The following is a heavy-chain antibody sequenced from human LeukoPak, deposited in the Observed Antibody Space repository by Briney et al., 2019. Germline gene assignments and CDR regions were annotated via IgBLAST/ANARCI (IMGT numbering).Heavy chain of an antibody. Sequence: PGGSLRLSCAASGFTFSSYAMSWVRQAPGKGLEWVSRINSDGSSTSYADSVKGRFTISRDNSKNTLYLQMNSLRAEDTAVYYCAKDRSRGYSGYGLFDYWGQGTLVTVSS. CDR2: INSDGSST. V-gene: IGHV3-23*01. CDR1: GFTFSSYA. D-gene: IGHD5-12*01. CDR3: AKDRSRGYSGYGLFDY. J-gene: IGHJ4*02.